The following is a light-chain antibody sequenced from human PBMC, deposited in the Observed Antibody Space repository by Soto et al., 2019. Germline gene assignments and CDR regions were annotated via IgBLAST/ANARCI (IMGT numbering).Light chain of an antibody. Sequence: SSELTQPPSVSVAPGKTARITCGGDHFGSKSVHWYQQKPGQAPVLVIYYDRDRPSGIPERFSGSNSGDTATLTISGVEAGDEADYHCQVWDTSSDHVVFGGGTKVTVL. J-gene: IGLJ2*01. CDR2: YDR. CDR3: QVWDTSSDHVV. V-gene: IGLV3-21*04. CDR1: HFGSKS.